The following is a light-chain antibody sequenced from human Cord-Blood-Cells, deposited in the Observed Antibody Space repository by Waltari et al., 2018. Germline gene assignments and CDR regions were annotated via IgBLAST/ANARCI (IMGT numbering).Light chain of an antibody. Sequence: QSALTQPASVSGSPGQSSTISCTGTSSDVGRYNLVSWYQQHPGKAPKLMIYEVSKRPSGVSNRFSGSKPGNTASLTISGLQAEDEADYYCCSYAGSSTLVFGGGTKLTVL. CDR3: CSYAGSSTLV. CDR1: SSDVGRYNL. J-gene: IGLJ3*02. CDR2: EVS. V-gene: IGLV2-23*02.